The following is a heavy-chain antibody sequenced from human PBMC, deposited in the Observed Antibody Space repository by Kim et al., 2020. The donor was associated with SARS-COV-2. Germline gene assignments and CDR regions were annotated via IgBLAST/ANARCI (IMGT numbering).Heavy chain of an antibody. D-gene: IGHD3-3*01. V-gene: IGHV1-46*01. CDR2: INPSGGST. J-gene: IGHJ6*02. CDR1: GYTFTSYY. CDR3: ARDRFVEWLLPPSRGMDV. Sequence: ASVKVSCKASGYTFTSYYMHWVRQAPGQGLEWMGIINPSGGSTSYAQKFQGRVTMTRDTSTSTVYMELSSLRSEDTAVYYCARDRFVEWLLPPSRGMDVWGQGTTVTVSS.